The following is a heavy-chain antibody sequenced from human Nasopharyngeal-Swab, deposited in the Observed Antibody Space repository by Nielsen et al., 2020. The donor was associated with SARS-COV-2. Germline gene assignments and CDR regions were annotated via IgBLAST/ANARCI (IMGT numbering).Heavy chain of an antibody. J-gene: IGHJ6*02. Sequence: GSLRLSCAVYGGSFSGYYWSWIRQPPGKGLEWIGEINHSGSTNYNPSLKSRVTISVDTSKNQFSLKLSSVTAADTAVYYCARGGSSSWYYCYYGMDVWGQGTTVTVSS. CDR1: GGSFSGYY. V-gene: IGHV4-34*01. CDR2: INHSGST. D-gene: IGHD6-13*01. CDR3: ARGGSSSWYYCYYGMDV.